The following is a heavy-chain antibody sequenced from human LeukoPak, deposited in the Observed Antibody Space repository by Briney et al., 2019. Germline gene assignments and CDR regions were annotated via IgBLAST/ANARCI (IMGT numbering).Heavy chain of an antibody. CDR1: GFTFSSYA. J-gene: IGHJ3*02. D-gene: IGHD6-13*01. CDR3: ARDTSPRIAAIYYDAFDI. Sequence: AGGSLRLSCAASGFTFSSYAMHWVRQAPGKGLEWVAVISYDGSNKYYADSVKGRFTISRDNAKNSLYLEMSSLRGEDTALYYCARDTSPRIAAIYYDAFDIWGQGTMVTVSS. V-gene: IGHV3-30-3*01. CDR2: ISYDGSNK.